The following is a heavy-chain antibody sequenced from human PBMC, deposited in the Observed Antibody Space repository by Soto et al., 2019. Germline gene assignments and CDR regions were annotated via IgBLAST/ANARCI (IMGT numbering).Heavy chain of an antibody. CDR1: GVTLQDSA. J-gene: IGHJ4*01. CDR3: GNDYSNARVPDH. V-gene: IGHV3-64D*06. CDR2: STYIGGTP. Sequence: PGGSLSLSCPPSGVTLQDSAMHWGRQAPGRRLKQVAASTYIGGTPYYADSVKGRFTISRDNSQNTLYLQMSSLRPEDTGVYVEGNDYSNARVPDHCGNGTQVSVSS. D-gene: IGHD1-1*01.